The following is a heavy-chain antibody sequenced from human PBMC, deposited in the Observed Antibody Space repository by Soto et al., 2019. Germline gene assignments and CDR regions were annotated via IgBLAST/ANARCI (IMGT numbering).Heavy chain of an antibody. Sequence: QVQLVQSGAEVKKPGASVKVSCKASGYTFTSYDINWVRQATGQGLEWMGWMNPNSGNTGYAQKFQGGVTVTRNTSISTAYMELSSLRSEDTAVYYCASSRYSYGYLGYYYMDVWGKGTTVTVSS. V-gene: IGHV1-8*01. CDR3: ASSRYSYGYLGYYYMDV. J-gene: IGHJ6*03. CDR1: GYTFTSYD. CDR2: MNPNSGNT. D-gene: IGHD5-18*01.